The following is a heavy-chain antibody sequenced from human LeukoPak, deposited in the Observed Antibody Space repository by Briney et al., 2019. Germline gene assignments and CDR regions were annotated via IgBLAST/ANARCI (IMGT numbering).Heavy chain of an antibody. V-gene: IGHV4-59*11. D-gene: IGHD3-10*01. J-gene: IGHJ4*02. Sequence: SSETLSLTCTVSGGSISSHYWSWIRQPPGKGLERIGYIYYSGSTNYNPSLKSPVPISVEPPKNQFALKMGSVTAAGPAVYYSGSTNYNPYLKSRVTISVDTSKNQFSLKLSSVTAADTAVYYCARDTTIFGVVTNYFDYWGQGTLVTVSS. CDR3: GSTNYNPYLKSRVTISVDTSKNQFSLKLSSVTAADTAVYYCARDTTIFGVVTNYFDY. CDR1: GGSISSHY. CDR2: IYYSGST.